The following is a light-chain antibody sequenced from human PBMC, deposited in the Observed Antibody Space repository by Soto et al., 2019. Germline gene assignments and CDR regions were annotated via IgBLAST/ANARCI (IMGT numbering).Light chain of an antibody. J-gene: IGKJ4*01. V-gene: IGKV1-39*01. Sequence: DIQMTQSPSSLSTSVGDRVTITCRASQNIGRNLNWYQQKPGKAPKLLIDTVSNLQTGVPLRFSGRGSGTEFTLTISALQPEDFATYYCQQCYSIPLTFGGGTKVEIK. CDR2: TVS. CDR3: QQCYSIPLT. CDR1: QNIGRN.